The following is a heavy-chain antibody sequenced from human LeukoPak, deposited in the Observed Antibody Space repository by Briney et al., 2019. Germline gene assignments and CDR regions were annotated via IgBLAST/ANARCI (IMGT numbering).Heavy chain of an antibody. CDR2: IYWDDDK. CDR1: GFSLSTSGVG. V-gene: IGHV2-5*02. Sequence: SGPTLVKPTQTLTLTCTFSGFSLSTSGVGVGWIRQPPGKALEWLALIYWDDDKRYSPSLKSRLTITKDTSKNQVVLTMTNMDPVDTATYNCAHRLYSNSDFDYWGQGTLVTVSS. J-gene: IGHJ4*02. CDR3: AHRLYSNSDFDY. D-gene: IGHD6-6*01.